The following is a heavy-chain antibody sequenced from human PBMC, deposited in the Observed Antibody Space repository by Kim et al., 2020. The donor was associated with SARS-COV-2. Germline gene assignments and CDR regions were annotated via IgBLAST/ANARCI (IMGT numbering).Heavy chain of an antibody. V-gene: IGHV3-9*01. CDR3: VKDNAIQWYYDILTGYSYFDD. CDR2: INWNGVSV. CDR1: GFTFGDYA. J-gene: IGHJ4*02. Sequence: GGSLRLSCAASGFTFGDYAMHWVRQAPGKGLEWVSGINWNGVSVDYADSVRGRFTISRDNAKNSLYLQMNSLRAEDTGLYYCVKDNAIQWYYDILTGYSYFDDWGQGTLVTVSS. D-gene: IGHD3-9*01.